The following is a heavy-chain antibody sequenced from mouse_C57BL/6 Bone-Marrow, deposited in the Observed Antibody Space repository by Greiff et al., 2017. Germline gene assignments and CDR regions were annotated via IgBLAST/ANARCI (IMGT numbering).Heavy chain of an antibody. V-gene: IGHV1-80*01. CDR1: GYAFSSYW. Sequence: VQLQESGAELVKPGASVKISCKASGYAFSSYWMNWVKQRPGKGLEWIGQIYPGDGDTTYNGKFKGKATLTADKSSSTAYMQLSSLTSEDSAVYYCARDGYFGFAYWGQGTLVTVSA. J-gene: IGHJ3*01. CDR2: IYPGDGDT. D-gene: IGHD2-3*01. CDR3: ARDGYFGFAY.